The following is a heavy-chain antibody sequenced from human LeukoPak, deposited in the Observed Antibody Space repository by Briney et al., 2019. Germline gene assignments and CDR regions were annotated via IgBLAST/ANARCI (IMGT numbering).Heavy chain of an antibody. Sequence: ASVKVSCKASGYTFTGYYMHWVRQAPGQGLEWMGWINPNSGGTSYAQKFQGRVTMTRDTTISTAYMELSRLRSDDTAVYYCARRGSGWYNYYFDYWGQGTLVTVSS. CDR2: INPNSGGT. CDR3: ARRGSGWYNYYFDY. D-gene: IGHD6-19*01. V-gene: IGHV1-2*02. J-gene: IGHJ4*02. CDR1: GYTFTGYY.